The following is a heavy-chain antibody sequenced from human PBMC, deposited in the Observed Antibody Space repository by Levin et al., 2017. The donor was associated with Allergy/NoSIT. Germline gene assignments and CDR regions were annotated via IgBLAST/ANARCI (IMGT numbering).Heavy chain of an antibody. CDR1: GFTFSSYS. V-gene: IGHV3-21*01. J-gene: IGHJ5*02. CDR3: ARDLIDYGDYEFRGWFDP. D-gene: IGHD4-17*01. Sequence: GGSLRLSCAASGFTFSSYSMNWVRQAPGKGLEWVSSISSSSSYIYYADSVKGRFTISRDNAKNSLYLQMNSLRAEDTAVYYCARDLIDYGDYEFRGWFDPWGQGTLVTVSS. CDR2: ISSSSSYI.